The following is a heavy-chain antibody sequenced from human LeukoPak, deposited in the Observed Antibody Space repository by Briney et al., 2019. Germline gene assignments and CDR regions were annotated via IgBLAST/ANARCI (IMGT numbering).Heavy chain of an antibody. Sequence: ASVKLSLKSSGYTFTDYYFHWVRQAPGHGLEWMGWINPKTGVTKYAQNFQGRVTMTRDTSINTAYMEVSRLRSDDTAVFYCARDLAMYSPDLDYWGQGTMVTVSS. J-gene: IGHJ4*01. CDR2: INPKTGVT. D-gene: IGHD1-26*01. CDR3: ARDLAMYSPDLDY. CDR1: GYTFTDYY. V-gene: IGHV1-2*02.